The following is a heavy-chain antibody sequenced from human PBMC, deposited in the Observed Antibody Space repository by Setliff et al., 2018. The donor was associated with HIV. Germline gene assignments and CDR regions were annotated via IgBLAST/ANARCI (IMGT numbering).Heavy chain of an antibody. CDR2: MTPNSGNT. D-gene: IGHD3-3*01. J-gene: IGHJ3*02. CDR1: GYTFTNYD. V-gene: IGHV1-8*02. CDR3: ARGLDELEWGKRDGDAFDI. Sequence: ASVKVSCKASGYTFTNYDVNWLRQATGQGLEWMGWMTPNSGNTGSAQKFQGRVSMTRNISIITAYMELRSLTSEDTAVYFCARGLDELEWGKRDGDAFDIWGQGTMVTVSS.